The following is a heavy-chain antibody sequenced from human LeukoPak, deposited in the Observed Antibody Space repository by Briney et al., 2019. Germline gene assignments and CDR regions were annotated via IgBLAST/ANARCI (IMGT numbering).Heavy chain of an antibody. D-gene: IGHD3-10*01. Sequence: GGSLRLSCAASGFTFSTYGMHWVRQAPGTGLERVAFIRSDGSIKYYADSVKGRFTISRDNSKNTLYLQMNTLRAEDTAVYYCAKALGPAMVRGVIDYWGQGILVTVSS. CDR3: AKALGPAMVRGVIDY. V-gene: IGHV3-30*02. CDR1: GFTFSTYG. CDR2: IRSDGSIK. J-gene: IGHJ4*02.